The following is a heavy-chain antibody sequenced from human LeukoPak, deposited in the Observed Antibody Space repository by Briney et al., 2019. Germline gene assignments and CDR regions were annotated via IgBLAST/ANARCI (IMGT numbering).Heavy chain of an antibody. Sequence: GGSLRLSCAASGFAFSSYAMSWVRQAPGKGLEWVSAISGSGGSTYYADSVKGRFTISRDNSKNTLYLQMNSLRAEDTAVYYCAAAMIVVVIGGAFDIWGQGTMVTVSS. J-gene: IGHJ3*02. CDR2: ISGSGGST. CDR1: GFAFSSYA. V-gene: IGHV3-23*01. D-gene: IGHD3-22*01. CDR3: AAAMIVVVIGGAFDI.